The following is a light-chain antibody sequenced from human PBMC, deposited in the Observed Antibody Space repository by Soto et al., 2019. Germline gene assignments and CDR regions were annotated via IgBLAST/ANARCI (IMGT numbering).Light chain of an antibody. J-gene: IGKJ4*01. CDR2: GVS. CDR3: QQYDNSPLT. CDR1: QSISGSY. Sequence: EIVLTQSPGTLSLSPGERATLSCTANQSISGSYLAWYQQKPGQAPRVVIYGVSRRATGIPDRFSGSGSGTDFTLTISRLEPEDFAVYYCQQYDNSPLTFGGGTKVEVE. V-gene: IGKV3-20*01.